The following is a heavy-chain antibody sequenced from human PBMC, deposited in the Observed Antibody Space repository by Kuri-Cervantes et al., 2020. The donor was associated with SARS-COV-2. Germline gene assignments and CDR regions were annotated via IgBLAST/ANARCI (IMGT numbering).Heavy chain of an antibody. D-gene: IGHD3-22*01. J-gene: IGHJ3*02. CDR3: ARETYYYDSSGYYSHSDSPAFDI. Sequence: GGSLRLSCAASGFTFSNYAIHWVRQAPGKGLVWVSRINSDGSSTSYADSVKGRFTISRDNAKNSLYLQMNSLRAEDTAVYYCARETYYYDSSGYYSHSDSPAFDIWGQGTMVTVSS. CDR2: INSDGSST. CDR1: GFTFSNYA. V-gene: IGHV3-74*01.